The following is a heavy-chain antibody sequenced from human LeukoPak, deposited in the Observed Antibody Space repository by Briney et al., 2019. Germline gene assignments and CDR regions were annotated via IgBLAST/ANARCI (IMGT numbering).Heavy chain of an antibody. CDR1: GGSINSYY. CDR2: IYYSGST. J-gene: IGHJ3*02. V-gene: IGHV4-59*08. CDR3: VRHLSAGRPAFDI. Sequence: SETLSLTCTDSGGSINSYYWSWIRQPPGKGLEWIGYIYYSGSTNYNPSLKSRVTISVDTSNNKFSLKLTSLTAADTAVYYCVRHLSAGRPAFDIWGQGTMVTVSS. D-gene: IGHD2-15*01.